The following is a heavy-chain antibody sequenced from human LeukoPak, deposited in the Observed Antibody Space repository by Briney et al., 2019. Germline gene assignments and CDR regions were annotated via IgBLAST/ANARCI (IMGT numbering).Heavy chain of an antibody. J-gene: IGHJ4*02. CDR3: VKDRTGTYTLDY. Sequence: QAGGSLRLSCAASGFTFSSYAMSWVRQAPGEGLEWVSGLSGSGGSTYYGDSVKGRFTISRDNSKNTLYLQMNSLRAEDTAVYYCVKDRTGTYTLDYWGQGTLVTVSS. CDR2: LSGSGGST. D-gene: IGHD3-10*01. CDR1: GFTFSSYA. V-gene: IGHV3-23*01.